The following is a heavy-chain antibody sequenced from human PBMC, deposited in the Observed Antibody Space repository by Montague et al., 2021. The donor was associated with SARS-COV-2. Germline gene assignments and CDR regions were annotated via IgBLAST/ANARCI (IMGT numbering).Heavy chain of an antibody. Sequence: SLRLSCAASGFTFSSYGMHWVRQAPGKGLEWVAVISHDGSNKYYADSVKGRFTISRDNSKNTLYLQMNSLRAEDTAVYYCAKDWGILTAPLGFHYYGMDVWGRGTTVTVSS. CDR1: GFTFSSYG. V-gene: IGHV3-30*18. CDR3: AKDWGILTAPLGFHYYGMDV. J-gene: IGHJ6*02. CDR2: ISHDGSNK. D-gene: IGHD3-9*01.